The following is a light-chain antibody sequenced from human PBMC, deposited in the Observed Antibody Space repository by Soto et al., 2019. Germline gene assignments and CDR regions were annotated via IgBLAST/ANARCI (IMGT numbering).Light chain of an antibody. Sequence: DIQMTQSPSALSASVGDRVTITCRASQSVSNWLAWYRQKPGEAPKLLIYEGSTLESGVPSRFSGSGSGTEFTLLISSLQPHDFATFYCQQYETYSRTFGQGTKV. V-gene: IGKV1-5*03. CDR2: EGS. CDR1: QSVSNW. J-gene: IGKJ1*01. CDR3: QQYETYSRT.